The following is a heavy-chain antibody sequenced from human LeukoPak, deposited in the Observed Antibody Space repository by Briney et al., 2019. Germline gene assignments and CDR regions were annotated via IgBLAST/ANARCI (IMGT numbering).Heavy chain of an antibody. CDR3: AGLVGRYSSGLYYYYFDY. D-gene: IGHD3-22*01. Sequence: SETLSLTCTVSGDSINSLDLWSWVRQPPGKGLAWIGEMYLSGTTHSNPSVKSRVTISIDKSKNQFFFNLSSVTAADTAVYYCAGLVGRYSSGLYYYYFDYWGQGTLVTVSS. V-gene: IGHV4-4*02. CDR1: GDSINSLDL. CDR2: MYLSGTT. J-gene: IGHJ4*02.